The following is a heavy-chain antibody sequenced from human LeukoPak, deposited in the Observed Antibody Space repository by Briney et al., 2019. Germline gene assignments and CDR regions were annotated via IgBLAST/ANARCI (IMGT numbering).Heavy chain of an antibody. CDR3: ARDEGYGSGSFDI. J-gene: IGHJ3*02. Sequence: GGSLRLSCAASGYTFSSYGMHWVRQAPGKGLEWVAFIRYDGSNEYYADSVKGRFTISRDTSKNTLFLQMNSLRVEDTAVYYCARDEGYGSGSFDIWGQGRMVTVSS. D-gene: IGHD3-10*01. CDR1: GYTFSSYG. V-gene: IGHV3-30*02. CDR2: IRYDGSNE.